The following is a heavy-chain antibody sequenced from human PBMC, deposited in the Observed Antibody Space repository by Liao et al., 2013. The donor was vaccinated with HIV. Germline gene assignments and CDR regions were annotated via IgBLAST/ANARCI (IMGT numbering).Heavy chain of an antibody. Sequence: QVQLQESGPGLVKPSETLSLTCTVSGGSISSYYWSWIRQPPGKGLEWIGYIYYSGSTNYNPSLKSRVTISVDTSKNQFSLKLSSVTAADTAVYYCAALKAGYDFWSGYYKYYYMDVWGKGTTVTVSS. CDR3: AALKAGYDFWSGYYKYYYMDV. CDR2: IYYSGST. V-gene: IGHV4-59*01. D-gene: IGHD3-3*01. J-gene: IGHJ6*03. CDR1: GGSISSYY.